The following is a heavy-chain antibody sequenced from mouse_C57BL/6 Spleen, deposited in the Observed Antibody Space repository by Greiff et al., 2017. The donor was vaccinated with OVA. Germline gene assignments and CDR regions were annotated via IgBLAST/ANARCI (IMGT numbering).Heavy chain of an antibody. CDR2: IDPSDSET. V-gene: IGHV1-52*01. CDR1: GYTFTSYW. CDR3: ARDGYDAYWYFDV. D-gene: IGHD2-2*01. J-gene: IGHJ1*03. Sequence: VQLQQPGAELVRPGSSVKLSCKASGYTFTSYWMHWVKQRPIQGLEWIGNIDPSDSETNYNQKFKDKATLTVDKSSSTAYMQLSSLTSEDSAVYYCARDGYDAYWYFDVWGTGTTVTVSS.